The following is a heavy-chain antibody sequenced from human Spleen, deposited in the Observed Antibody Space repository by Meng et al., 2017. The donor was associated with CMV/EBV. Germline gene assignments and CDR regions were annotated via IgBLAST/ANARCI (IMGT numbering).Heavy chain of an antibody. CDR2: LSLDGSDT. CDR3: ARALWRGGKGHDY. V-gene: IGHV3-30-3*01. D-gene: IGHD2-21*01. J-gene: IGHJ4*02. Sequence: GESLKISCAASGFTVSSYALHWVRQAPGKGLEWVAALSLDGSDTHYADSVKGRFTISRDNSQNTLYLQMNSLRAEDTAVYYCARALWRGGKGHDYWGQGTLVTVSS. CDR1: GFTVSSYA.